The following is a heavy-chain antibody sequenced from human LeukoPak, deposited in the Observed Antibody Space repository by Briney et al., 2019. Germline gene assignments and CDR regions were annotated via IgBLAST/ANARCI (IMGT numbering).Heavy chain of an antibody. Sequence: SETLSLTCTVSGYFISSGYYWGWIRQPPGKGLEWIGSIYHSGSTYYNPSLKSRVTISVDTSKNQFSLKLSSVTAADTAVYYCASRYNWNYEPSFDYWGQGTLVTVSS. V-gene: IGHV4-38-2*02. CDR3: ASRYNWNYEPSFDY. CDR2: IYHSGST. D-gene: IGHD1-7*01. CDR1: GYFISSGYY. J-gene: IGHJ4*02.